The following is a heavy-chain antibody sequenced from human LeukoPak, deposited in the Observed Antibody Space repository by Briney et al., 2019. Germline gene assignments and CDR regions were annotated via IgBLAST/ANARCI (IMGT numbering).Heavy chain of an antibody. Sequence: SVKVSVKASGGTFSSYAISWVRQAPGQGLEWMGGIIPIFGTANYAQKFQGRVTITADESTSTAYMELSSLRSEDTAVYYCARGLVRGVITQRYFDYWGQGTLVTVSS. CDR2: IIPIFGTA. CDR1: GGTFSSYA. D-gene: IGHD3-10*01. CDR3: ARGLVRGVITQRYFDY. V-gene: IGHV1-69*13. J-gene: IGHJ4*02.